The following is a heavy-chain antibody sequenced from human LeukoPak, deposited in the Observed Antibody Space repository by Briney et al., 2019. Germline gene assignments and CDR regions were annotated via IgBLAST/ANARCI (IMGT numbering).Heavy chain of an antibody. J-gene: IGHJ4*02. CDR3: ARKGHGSGSYSGDYFDY. D-gene: IGHD3-10*01. CDR1: GFTFSSYG. Sequence: QPGRSLRLSCAASGFTFSSYGMHWVRQAPGKGLEWVAAISYDGSNKYYADSVKGRFTISRDNSKNTLYVQMNSLRAEDTAVYYCARKGHGSGSYSGDYFDYWGQGTLVTVSS. V-gene: IGHV3-30*03. CDR2: ISYDGSNK.